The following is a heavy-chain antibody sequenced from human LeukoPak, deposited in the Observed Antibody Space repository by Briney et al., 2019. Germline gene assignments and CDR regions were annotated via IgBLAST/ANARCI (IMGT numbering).Heavy chain of an antibody. CDR3: ARHLGKYYDILTGYYALWGMDV. J-gene: IGHJ6*04. CDR2: IDPSDSYT. Sequence: GESLKISCKGSGYSFTSYWISWVCQMPGKGLEWMGRIDPSDSYTNYSPSFQGHVTISADKSISTAYLQWSSLKASDTAMYYCARHLGKYYDILTGYYALWGMDVWGKGTTVTVSS. CDR1: GYSFTSYW. V-gene: IGHV5-10-1*01. D-gene: IGHD3-9*01.